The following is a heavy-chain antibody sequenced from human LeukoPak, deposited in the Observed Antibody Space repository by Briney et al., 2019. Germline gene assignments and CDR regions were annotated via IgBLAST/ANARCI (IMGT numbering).Heavy chain of an antibody. J-gene: IGHJ5*02. CDR2: MYYSGST. CDR1: GFSFSNHY. V-gene: IGHV4-30-4*01. CDR3: ARPYYYDSRIDP. D-gene: IGHD3-22*01. Sequence: LRLSCTASGFSFSNHYMRWIRQPPGKGLEWIAYMYYSGSTYYNPSLKSRVTMSADTSKNQLSLKLSSVTAADTAVYYCARPYYYDSRIDPWGQGILVTVSS.